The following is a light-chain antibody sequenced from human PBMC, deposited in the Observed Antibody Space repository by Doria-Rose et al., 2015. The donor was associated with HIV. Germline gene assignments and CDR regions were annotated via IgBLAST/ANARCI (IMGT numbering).Light chain of an antibody. CDR2: DGS. CDR1: QSFSSTY. CDR3: HQYGTSWT. J-gene: IGKJ1*01. Sequence: TQTPGTLSLTPGERATLSCRASQSFSSTYLAWYQQKPGQAPSLLIYDGSTRATGIPDRFSASGSGTDFTLTVNRLEPEDFALYYCHQYGTSWTFGQGTKVEI. V-gene: IGKV3-20*01.